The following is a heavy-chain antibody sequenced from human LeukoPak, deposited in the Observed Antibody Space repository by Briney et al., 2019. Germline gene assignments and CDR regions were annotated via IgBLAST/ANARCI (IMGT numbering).Heavy chain of an antibody. CDR3: ARGPSYDFWSGYRGDYMDV. CDR2: IKQDGSEK. D-gene: IGHD3-3*01. CDR1: GFTFSSYW. J-gene: IGHJ6*03. Sequence: PGGSLRLSCAASGFTFSSYWMSWVRQAPGKGLEWVANIKQDGSEKYYVDSVKGRFTISRDNAKNSLYLQMNSLRAEDTAVYYCARGPSYDFWSGYRGDYMDVWGKGTTVTVSS. V-gene: IGHV3-7*01.